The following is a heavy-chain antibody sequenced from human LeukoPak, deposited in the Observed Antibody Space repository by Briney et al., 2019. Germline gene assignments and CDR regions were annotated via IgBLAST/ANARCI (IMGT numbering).Heavy chain of an antibody. CDR2: FYYSGST. D-gene: IGHD3-10*01. CDR3: ARREEYYYGSGKGFDY. V-gene: IGHV4-39*01. Sequence: SETLSLTCTVSGGSISSSSYYWGWIRQPPGKGLEWIGNFYYSGSTYYNPSLKSRVTISVDTSKNQFSLKLSSVTAADTAVYYCARREEYYYGSGKGFDYWGQGTLVTVSS. J-gene: IGHJ4*02. CDR1: GGSISSSSYY.